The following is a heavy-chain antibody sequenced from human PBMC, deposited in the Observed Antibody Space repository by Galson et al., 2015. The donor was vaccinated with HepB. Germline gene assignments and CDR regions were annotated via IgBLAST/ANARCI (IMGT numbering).Heavy chain of an antibody. CDR2: IVVGSGNT. V-gene: IGHV1-58*01. Sequence: SVKVSCKASGFTFTSSAVQWVRQARGQRLEWIGWIVVGSGNTNYAQKFQERVTITRDMSTSTAYMELSSLRSEDTAVYYCTNRVTSHSDAFDIWGQGTMVTVSS. J-gene: IGHJ3*02. D-gene: IGHD2-21*02. CDR3: TNRVTSHSDAFDI. CDR1: GFTFTSSA.